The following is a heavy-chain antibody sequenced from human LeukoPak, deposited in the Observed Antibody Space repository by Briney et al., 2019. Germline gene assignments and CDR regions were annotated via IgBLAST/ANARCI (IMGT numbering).Heavy chain of an antibody. Sequence: SETLSLTCTVSGGSISSSSYYWGWIRQPPGKGLEWIGSIYYSGSTYYNPSLKSRVTISVDTSKNQFSLKLRTATAADTAVYYCARIEDVTRGYNHAYYFDYWGQGTLVTVSS. CDR3: ARIEDVTRGYNHAYYFDY. CDR1: GGSISSSSYY. D-gene: IGHD5-18*01. J-gene: IGHJ4*02. CDR2: IYYSGST. V-gene: IGHV4-39*07.